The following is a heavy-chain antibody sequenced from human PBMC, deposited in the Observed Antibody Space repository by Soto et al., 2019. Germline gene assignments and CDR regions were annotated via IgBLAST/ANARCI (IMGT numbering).Heavy chain of an antibody. J-gene: IGHJ4*02. D-gene: IGHD1-26*01. V-gene: IGHV4-31*03. CDR3: ERDQAPGAFTRGYLDY. CDR1: GASISSGGYY. CDR2: TYYSGST. Sequence: PSETLSLTCTVSGASISSGGYYWSWIRQPPGKGLEWIGYTYYSGSTYYNPSLKSRLTISVDTSKNQLSLRLTSVTAADTAVYYCERDQAPGAFTRGYLDYWCQGLLVTVSS.